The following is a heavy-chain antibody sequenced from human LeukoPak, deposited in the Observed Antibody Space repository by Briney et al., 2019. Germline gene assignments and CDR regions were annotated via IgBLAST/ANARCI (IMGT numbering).Heavy chain of an antibody. Sequence: SETLSLTCAVSGYSISSGYYWGWIRQPPGKGLEWIGSIYHSGSTYYNPSLKSRVTISVDTSKNQFSLKLSSVTAADTAVYYCARQPTYSRSYPFDYWGQGTLVTVSS. CDR3: ARQPTYSRSYPFDY. J-gene: IGHJ4*02. D-gene: IGHD1-26*01. CDR2: IYHSGST. V-gene: IGHV4-38-2*01. CDR1: GYSISSGYY.